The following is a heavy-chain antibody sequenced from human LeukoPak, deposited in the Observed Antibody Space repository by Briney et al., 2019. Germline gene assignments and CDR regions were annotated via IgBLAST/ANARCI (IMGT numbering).Heavy chain of an antibody. J-gene: IGHJ4*02. V-gene: IGHV3-33*01. Sequence: GGSLRLSCAASGFTFRSYGMHWVRQAPGKGLEWVAVIWYDGSEKYYEDSVKGRFTISRDNSKNTLYLQMNSLRAEDTAVYYCARVEHCSSTTCYTLDYWGQGTLATVSS. CDR3: ARVEHCSSTTCYTLDY. D-gene: IGHD2-2*02. CDR1: GFTFRSYG. CDR2: IWYDGSEK.